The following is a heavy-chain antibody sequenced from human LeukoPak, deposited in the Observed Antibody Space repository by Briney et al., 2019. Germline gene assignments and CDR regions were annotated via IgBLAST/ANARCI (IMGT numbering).Heavy chain of an antibody. CDR3: ARGFRGGYVSPFDY. V-gene: IGHV4-30-4*02. Sequence: SETLSLTCTVSGGSISSGDYYWSWIRQPPGTGLEWIGYIYYSGSTYYNPSLKSRVTISVDTSKNQFSLKLSSVTAADTAVYYCARGFRGGYVSPFDYWGQGTLVTVSS. J-gene: IGHJ4*02. CDR2: IYYSGST. D-gene: IGHD5-12*01. CDR1: GGSISSGDYY.